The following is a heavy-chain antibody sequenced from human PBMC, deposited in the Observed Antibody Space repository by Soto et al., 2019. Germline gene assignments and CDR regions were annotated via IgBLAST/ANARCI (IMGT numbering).Heavy chain of an antibody. Sequence: SSETLSLTCTVSGDSIRSGTYSWDWLRQSPGKGLEWIGCFWSTGATYYNPSLKGRLTISVDTSKNQFSLNLNSVTAADTAVYYCARLNPGSQVWGIYYFDYWGQGTLVTVSS. CDR3: ARLNPGSQVWGIYYFDY. CDR1: GDSIRSGTYS. D-gene: IGHD3-16*01. J-gene: IGHJ4*02. V-gene: IGHV4-39*01. CDR2: FWSTGAT.